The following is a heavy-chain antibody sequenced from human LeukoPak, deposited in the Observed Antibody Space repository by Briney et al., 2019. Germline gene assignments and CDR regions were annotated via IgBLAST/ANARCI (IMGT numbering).Heavy chain of an antibody. D-gene: IGHD3-9*01. J-gene: IGHJ5*02. V-gene: IGHV1-18*01. Sequence: VASVKVSCKASGYTFTSYGISWVRQAPGQGLEWMGWISAYNGNTNYAQKLQGRVTMTTDTSTSTAYMELRSLRSDDTAVYYCARAYDILTGLFGFDPWGQGTLVTVSS. CDR1: GYTFTSYG. CDR3: ARAYDILTGLFGFDP. CDR2: ISAYNGNT.